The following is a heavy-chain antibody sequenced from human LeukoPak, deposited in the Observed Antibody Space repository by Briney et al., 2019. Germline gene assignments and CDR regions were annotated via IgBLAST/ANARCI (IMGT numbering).Heavy chain of an antibody. Sequence: GGSLRLSCAASGFTFSSSWMTWVRQAPGKGLEWVANIKQDGSEKYYVDSVKGRFTISRDNAKNSLYLQVNSLRAEDTAVYYCARDPDYDILTGYPNYGMDVWGQGTTVTVSS. D-gene: IGHD3-9*01. CDR1: GFTFSSSW. V-gene: IGHV3-7*04. CDR3: ARDPDYDILTGYPNYGMDV. J-gene: IGHJ6*02. CDR2: IKQDGSEK.